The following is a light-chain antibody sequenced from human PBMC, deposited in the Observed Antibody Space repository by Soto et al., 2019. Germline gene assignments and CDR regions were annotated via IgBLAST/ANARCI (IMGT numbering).Light chain of an antibody. CDR1: QSISSY. J-gene: IGKJ5*01. CDR2: GAS. V-gene: IGKV1-39*01. CDR3: QQSYRTPN. Sequence: DIQITQSPSSLSASVLDRVTLTCRASQSISSYLNWYQQKPGKAPKLLIYGASTLQSGVPSRFSGSGSGTDYTLTISSLQPEDFATYYCQQSYRTPNFGQGTRLEIK.